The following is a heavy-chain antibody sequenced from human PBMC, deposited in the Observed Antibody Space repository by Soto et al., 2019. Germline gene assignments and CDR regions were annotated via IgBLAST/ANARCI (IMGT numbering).Heavy chain of an antibody. D-gene: IGHD2-8*02. CDR2: ISTSSSTI. V-gene: IGHV3-48*02. J-gene: IGHJ4*02. CDR1: GFPFKTYD. Sequence: GGSLRLSCAASGFPFKTYDMNLVRQSPGKGLEWVSFISTSSSTIYYIDSVKGRFTISRDNARNSLYLQMNSLRDEDTAVYYCARDGGVYNDFDYWGQGTLVTVSS. CDR3: ARDGGVYNDFDY.